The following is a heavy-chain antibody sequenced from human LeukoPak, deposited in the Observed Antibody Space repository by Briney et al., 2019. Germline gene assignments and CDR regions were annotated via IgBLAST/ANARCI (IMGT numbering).Heavy chain of an antibody. Sequence: ASVKVSCQASGGTFRRYAISGVRQAPGQGLEWMGRILPILEMANYAQKFQGRVTITADKTTGTAYMELSSMRSEDTAVYFCARGTTVVTPLDYWGGGTLVTVPS. CDR2: ILPILEMA. CDR3: ARGTTVVTPLDY. D-gene: IGHD4-23*01. J-gene: IGHJ4*02. V-gene: IGHV1-69*04. CDR1: GGTFRRYA.